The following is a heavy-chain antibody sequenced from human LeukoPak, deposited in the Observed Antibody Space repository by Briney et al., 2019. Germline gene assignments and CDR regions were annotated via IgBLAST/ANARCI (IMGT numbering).Heavy chain of an antibody. CDR3: ARDIAAAGDLNFDY. Sequence: SGGSLRLSCAASGFTFSSYEMNWVRQAPGKGLEWVSYISSSGSTIYYADSVKGRFTISRDNAKNSLYLQMNSLRAEDTAVYYCARDIAAAGDLNFDYWGQGTLVTISS. J-gene: IGHJ4*02. CDR2: ISSSGSTI. D-gene: IGHD6-13*01. V-gene: IGHV3-48*03. CDR1: GFTFSSYE.